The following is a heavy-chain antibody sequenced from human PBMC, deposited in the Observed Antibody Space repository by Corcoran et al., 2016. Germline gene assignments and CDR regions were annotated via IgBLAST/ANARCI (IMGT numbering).Heavy chain of an antibody. CDR3: ARDRVRTRYCTNLGCYYGMDV. Sequence: QVQLVQSGAEVKKPGASVKVSCKASGYTFTSYGISWVRQAPGQGLEWMGWISAYNGNTNYAQKLQGRVTMTTDTSTSTAYMELRSLRSDDTAVYYCARDRVRTRYCTNLGCYYGMDVWGQGTTVTVSS. D-gene: IGHD2-8*01. J-gene: IGHJ6*02. CDR2: ISAYNGNT. V-gene: IGHV1-18*01. CDR1: GYTFTSYG.